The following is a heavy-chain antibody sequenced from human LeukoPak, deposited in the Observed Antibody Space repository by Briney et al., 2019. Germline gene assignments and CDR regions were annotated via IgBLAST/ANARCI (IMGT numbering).Heavy chain of an antibody. V-gene: IGHV4-59*01. CDR2: IYYTGST. Sequence: SETLSLTCAVYDGSFSGYYWSWIRQPPGKGLEWIGYIYYTGSTNYNPSLKSRVTISVDTSKNQFSLKLSSVTAADTAVYYCARGVVAAPQTFDYWGQGTLVAVSS. CDR1: DGSFSGYY. D-gene: IGHD2-15*01. CDR3: ARGVVAAPQTFDY. J-gene: IGHJ4*02.